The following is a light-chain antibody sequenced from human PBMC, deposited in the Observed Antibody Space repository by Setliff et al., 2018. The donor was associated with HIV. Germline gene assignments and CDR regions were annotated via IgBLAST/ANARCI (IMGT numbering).Light chain of an antibody. CDR3: CSYAGSSTYV. Sequence: QSALTQPASVSGSPGQSITISCTGTSSDVGNYNLVSWYQQHPGKAPKLMIYEVSKRPSGVSNRFSGSKSGNTASLTISGLQAEDEADYYCCSYAGSSTYVFGTGTKATV. CDR2: EVS. V-gene: IGLV2-23*02. CDR1: SSDVGNYNL. J-gene: IGLJ1*01.